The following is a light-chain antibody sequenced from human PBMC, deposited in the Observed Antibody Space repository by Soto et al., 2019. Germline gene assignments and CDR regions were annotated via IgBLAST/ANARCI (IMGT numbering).Light chain of an antibody. CDR2: DVS. V-gene: IGLV2-14*03. CDR1: SSDVGGYNF. Sequence: QSALTQPASVSGSPGQSITISCTGTSSDVGGYNFVSWYQQHPGKAPKLMIFDVSNRPSGISIRFSGSKSGNTASLTISGLQAEDEAVYYCSSYTSSSTVYVFGTGTKVTVL. J-gene: IGLJ1*01. CDR3: SSYTSSSTVYV.